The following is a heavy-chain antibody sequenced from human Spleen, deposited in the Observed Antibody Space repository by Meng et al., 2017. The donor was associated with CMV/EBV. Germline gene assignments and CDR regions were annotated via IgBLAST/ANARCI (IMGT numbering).Heavy chain of an antibody. Sequence: CSVSRGSVNSEVYYWGWIRQPPGKGLEWIGHIYDGGSTNYNPSLKSRVAISVDTSKNQFSLKMRSVTAADTAVYYCARDLLTVVEAWGQGTLVTVSS. J-gene: IGHJ5*02. V-gene: IGHV4-61*08. D-gene: IGHD4/OR15-4a*01. CDR3: ARDLLTVVEA. CDR2: IYDGGST. CDR1: RGSVNSEVYY.